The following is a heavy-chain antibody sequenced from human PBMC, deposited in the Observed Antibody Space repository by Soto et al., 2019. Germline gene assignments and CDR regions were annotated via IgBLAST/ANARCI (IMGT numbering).Heavy chain of an antibody. V-gene: IGHV1-69*05. CDR2: IIPIFGTA. CDR3: ARGPRSFGYSYDY. D-gene: IGHD3-22*01. J-gene: IGHJ4*02. CDR1: GGTFSSYA. Sequence: ASLKVSCKASGGTFSSYAISWVRQAPGQGLEWMGGIIPIFGTANYAQKFQGRVTMTTDTSTSTAYMELRSLRSDDTAVYYCARGPRSFGYSYDYWGQGTLVTVSS.